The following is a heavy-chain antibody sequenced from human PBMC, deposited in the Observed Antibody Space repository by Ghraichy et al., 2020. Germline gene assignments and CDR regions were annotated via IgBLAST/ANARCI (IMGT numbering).Heavy chain of an antibody. Sequence: GGSLRLSCAASGFTFSSYAMHWVRQAPGKGLEGVAVISYDGSNKYYADSVKGRFTISRDNSKNTLYLQMNSLRAEDTAVYYCARDLEPQHFDYWGQGTLVTVSS. J-gene: IGHJ4*02. CDR1: GFTFSSYA. D-gene: IGHD1-1*01. V-gene: IGHV3-30-3*01. CDR3: ARDLEPQHFDY. CDR2: ISYDGSNK.